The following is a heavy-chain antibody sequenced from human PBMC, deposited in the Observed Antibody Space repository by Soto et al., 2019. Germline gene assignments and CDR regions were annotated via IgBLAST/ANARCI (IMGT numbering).Heavy chain of an antibody. V-gene: IGHV1-69*13. CDR1: GGTFSSYA. CDR3: ARGQSPPYDSSGKMKKSQTFDY. D-gene: IGHD3-22*01. CDR2: IIPIFGTA. J-gene: IGHJ4*02. Sequence: SVKVSCKASGGTFSSYAISWVRQAPGQGLEWMGGIIPIFGTANYAQKFQGRVTITADESTSTAYMELSSLRSEDTAVYYCARGQSPPYDSSGKMKKSQTFDYWGQGTLVTVSS.